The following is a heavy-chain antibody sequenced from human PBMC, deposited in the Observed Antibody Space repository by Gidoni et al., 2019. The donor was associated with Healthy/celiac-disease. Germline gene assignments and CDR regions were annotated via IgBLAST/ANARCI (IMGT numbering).Heavy chain of an antibody. V-gene: IGHV3-33*01. J-gene: IGHJ6*02. CDR2: IWYEGSNK. D-gene: IGHD3-3*01. Sequence: QVQLVESGGGVVQPGRSLRRSCAASGFTFSSYGMHWVRQAPVKGLEWVAVIWYEGSNKYYADSVKGRFTISRDNSKNTLYLQMNSLRAEDTAVYYCARDFTIFGVVYGMDVWGQGTTVTVSS. CDR3: ARDFTIFGVVYGMDV. CDR1: GFTFSSYG.